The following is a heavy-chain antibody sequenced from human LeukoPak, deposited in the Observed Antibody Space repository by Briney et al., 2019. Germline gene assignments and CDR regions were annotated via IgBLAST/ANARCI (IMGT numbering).Heavy chain of an antibody. CDR1: GYTFTGYY. J-gene: IGHJ1*01. CDR3: ARGDYYDSSGYYYGPTAEYFQH. Sequence: ASVKVSCKASGYTFTGYYIHWVRQAPGQGLEWMAWINPNSGATNYAQKFQGRVTMTRDTSISTAYMELSGLRSDDTAVYYCARGDYYDSSGYYYGPTAEYFQHWGQGTLVTVSS. V-gene: IGHV1-2*02. D-gene: IGHD3-22*01. CDR2: INPNSGAT.